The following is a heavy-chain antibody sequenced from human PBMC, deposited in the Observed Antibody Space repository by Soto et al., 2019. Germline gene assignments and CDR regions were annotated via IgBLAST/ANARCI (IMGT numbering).Heavy chain of an antibody. V-gene: IGHV4-4*02. CDR1: GGSISSTDW. J-gene: IGHJ4*02. CDR2: IYHSGTT. CDR3: AAPGAGDFDY. D-gene: IGHD6-13*01. Sequence: QVQLQESGPGLVNPSGTLSLTCPVSGGSISSTDWWTWVRQPPGKGLEWIGEIYHSGTTNYNPSLKSRVTISLDKSKNQFSLTLSSVSAADTAVYYCAAPGAGDFDYWGQGALVSVSS.